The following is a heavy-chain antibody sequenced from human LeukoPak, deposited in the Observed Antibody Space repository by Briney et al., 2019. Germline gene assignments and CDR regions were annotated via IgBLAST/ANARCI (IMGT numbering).Heavy chain of an antibody. CDR3: AKGEKNYYYDYMDV. J-gene: IGHJ6*03. CDR2: ISGSGGST. CDR1: GFTFSSYA. Sequence: GGSLRLSCAASGFTFSSYAMSWVRQAPGKGLEWVSVISGSGGSTYYADSVKGRFTISRDNSKNTLYLQVNSLRAGDTAVYYCAKGEKNYYYDYMDVWGKGTTVTVSS. V-gene: IGHV3-23*01.